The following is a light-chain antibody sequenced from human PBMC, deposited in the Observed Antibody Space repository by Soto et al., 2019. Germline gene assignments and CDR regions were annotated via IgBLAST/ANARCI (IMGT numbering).Light chain of an antibody. J-gene: IGKJ4*01. CDR3: QHRSNWLA. CDR1: QSVSSY. V-gene: IGKV3-11*01. Sequence: EIFLTQSLATLSLSPGERATLSCRASQSVSSYLAWYQQKPGQAPRLLIYDASNRATGIPARFSGSGSGTDFTLTITSLEPEDFAVYYCQHRSNWLAFGGGTMVDIK. CDR2: DAS.